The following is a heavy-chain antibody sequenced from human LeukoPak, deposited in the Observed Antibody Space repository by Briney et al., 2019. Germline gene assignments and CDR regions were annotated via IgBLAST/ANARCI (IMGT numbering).Heavy chain of an antibody. CDR3: ARAWIMVTSHLDF. CDR2: ISAHDGNT. J-gene: IGHJ4*02. CDR1: GYTFTNHG. Sequence: ASVKVSCKASGYTFTNHGITWVRQAPGQGLEWMGWISAHDGNTNYAQNLQGRVTMTTDTSTSIAYMELRSLRSDDTAMYYCARAWIMVTSHLDFWGQGTLVTVSS. V-gene: IGHV1-18*01. D-gene: IGHD2-21*02.